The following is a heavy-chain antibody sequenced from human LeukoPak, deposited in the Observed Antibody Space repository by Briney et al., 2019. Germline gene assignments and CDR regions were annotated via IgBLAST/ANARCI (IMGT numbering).Heavy chain of an antibody. D-gene: IGHD3-3*01. CDR2: IYPGDSDT. Sequence: GESLKISCKGSGYSFTSYWIGWVRQMSGKGLEWMGIIYPGDSDTRYSPSFQGQVTISADKSISTAYLQWSSLKASDTAMYYCARRVLPIYDFWSGPHDAFDIWGQGTMVTVSS. V-gene: IGHV5-51*01. CDR1: GYSFTSYW. CDR3: ARRVLPIYDFWSGPHDAFDI. J-gene: IGHJ3*02.